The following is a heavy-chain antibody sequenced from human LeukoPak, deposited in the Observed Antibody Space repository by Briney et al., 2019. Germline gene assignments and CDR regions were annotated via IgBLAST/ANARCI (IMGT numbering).Heavy chain of an antibody. J-gene: IGHJ4*02. D-gene: IGHD3-10*01. CDR2: IYHSGST. Sequence: SETLSLTCAVSGYSISSGYYWGWIRQPPGKGLEWIGSIYHSGSTYYNPSLKSRVTISVDTSKNQFSLKLSSVTAADTAVYYCARNGAFYGSGSYYNKPFDYWGQGTLVTVSS. V-gene: IGHV4-38-2*01. CDR3: ARNGAFYGSGSYYNKPFDY. CDR1: GYSISSGYY.